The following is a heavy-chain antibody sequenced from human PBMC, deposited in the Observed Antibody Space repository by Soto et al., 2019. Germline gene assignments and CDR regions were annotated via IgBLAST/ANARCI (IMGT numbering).Heavy chain of an antibody. CDR3: ARDPRGDYYDSSGFDAFDI. CDR1: GYTFTSYG. Sequence: GASVKVSFKASGYTFTSYGISWLRHAPGQGLEWMGWISAYNGNTNYAQKLQGRVTMTTDTSTSTAYMELSSLRSEDTAVYYCARDPRGDYYDSSGFDAFDIWGQGTMVTVSS. V-gene: IGHV1-18*04. CDR2: ISAYNGNT. J-gene: IGHJ3*02. D-gene: IGHD3-22*01.